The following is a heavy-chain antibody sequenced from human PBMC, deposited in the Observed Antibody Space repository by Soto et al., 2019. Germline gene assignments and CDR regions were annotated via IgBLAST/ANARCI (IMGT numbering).Heavy chain of an antibody. V-gene: IGHV3-30*18. D-gene: IGHD3-22*01. CDR3: AKVAGRAYYDSSGYLDY. CDR2: ISYDGSNK. Sequence: ESGGGVVQPGRSPRLSCAASGFTFSSYGMHWVRQAPGKGLEWVAVISYDGSNKYYADSVKGRFTISRDNSKNTLYLQMNSLRAEDTAVYYCAKVAGRAYYDSSGYLDYWGQGTLVTVSS. CDR1: GFTFSSYG. J-gene: IGHJ4*02.